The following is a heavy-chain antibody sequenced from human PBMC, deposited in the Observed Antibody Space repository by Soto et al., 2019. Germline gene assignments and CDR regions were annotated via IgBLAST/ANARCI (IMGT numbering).Heavy chain of an antibody. CDR2: IYYTGST. Sequence: SETLSLTCNVSGGFISSGGYYWSWIRQHPGKGLEWIGHIYYTGSTYYNPSLKSRLIISVDTSKNQFSLKVTSVSAADTAVYYCARVPATAQGYGMDVWGQGTTVTVSS. D-gene: IGHD1-26*01. J-gene: IGHJ6*02. V-gene: IGHV4-31*03. CDR3: ARVPATAQGYGMDV. CDR1: GGFISSGGYY.